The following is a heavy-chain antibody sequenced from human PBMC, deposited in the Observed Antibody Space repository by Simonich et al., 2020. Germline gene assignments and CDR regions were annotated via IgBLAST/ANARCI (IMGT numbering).Heavy chain of an antibody. J-gene: IGHJ3*02. CDR2: FYYSGST. Sequence: QLQLQESGPGLVKPSETLSLTCTVSGGSISSDSYYGGWLRQPPGKGLGWIGSFYYSGSTYYNPSLKRRGTKSVDTSKNQFSLKLSSVTAADTAVYYCARHAGFAFDIWGQGTMVTVSS. V-gene: IGHV4-39*01. D-gene: IGHD6-13*01. CDR1: GGSISSDSYY. CDR3: ARHAGFAFDI.